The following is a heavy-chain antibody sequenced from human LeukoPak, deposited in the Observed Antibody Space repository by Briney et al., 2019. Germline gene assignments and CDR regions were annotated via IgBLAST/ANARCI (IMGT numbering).Heavy chain of an antibody. CDR2: ISRRAYGWAA. Sequence: GGSLRLSCTTSGFAFDDFAMSGVRQPAGKGLEWVGFISRRAYGWAAERAASVKAIFIIPRDGSKGTAYLQMNSLKTEDTAVYYCSRSGLVDFDYWGQGYRVLVSP. D-gene: IGHD6-25*01. CDR3: SRSGLVDFDY. J-gene: IGHJ4*02. V-gene: IGHV3-49*04. CDR1: GFAFDDFA.